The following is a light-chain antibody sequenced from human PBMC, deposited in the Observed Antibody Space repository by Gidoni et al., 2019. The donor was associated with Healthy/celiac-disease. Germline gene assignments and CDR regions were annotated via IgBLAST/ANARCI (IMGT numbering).Light chain of an antibody. J-gene: IGKJ4*01. CDR2: DAS. CDR3: QHYEKHLT. Sequence: IQITQSPSSLSASVGARVTITCQASQDISNYFNWYQQKPGKAPKLLIYDASNLETGVPSRLSGSGSGTYFTFTISSLQPEEIATYDCQHYEKHLTFGGGTKVEIK. V-gene: IGKV1-33*01. CDR1: QDISNY.